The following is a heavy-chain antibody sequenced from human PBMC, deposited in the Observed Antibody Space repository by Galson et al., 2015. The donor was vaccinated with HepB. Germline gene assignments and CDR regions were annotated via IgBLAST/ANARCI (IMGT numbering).Heavy chain of an antibody. CDR2: ISATAYST. CDR1: GFTFSTYA. CDR3: AKGKRYCSGTSCYAQAWDAFDF. Sequence: SLRLSCAASGFTFSTYAMSWVRQAPGKGLEWVSGISATAYSTFYADSVKGRFTISRDNSQNTLYLQMNTLRAEDTAVYYCAKGKRYCSGTSCYAQAWDAFDFWGQGTMVTVSS. V-gene: IGHV3-23*01. J-gene: IGHJ3*01. D-gene: IGHD2-2*01.